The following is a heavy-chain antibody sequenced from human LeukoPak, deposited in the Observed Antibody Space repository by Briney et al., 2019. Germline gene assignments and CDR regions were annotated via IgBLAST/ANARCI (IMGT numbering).Heavy chain of an antibody. V-gene: IGHV3-30*18. CDR3: AKAYTTILRFLEWLPNDAFDI. Sequence: PGRSLRLSCAASGFTFSSYGMHWVRQAPGKGLEWVAVTSYDGSNKYYADSVKGRFTISRDNSKNTLYLQMNSLRAEDTAVYYCAKAYTTILRFLEWLPNDAFDIWGQGTMVTVSS. CDR1: GFTFSSYG. D-gene: IGHD3-3*01. J-gene: IGHJ3*02. CDR2: TSYDGSNK.